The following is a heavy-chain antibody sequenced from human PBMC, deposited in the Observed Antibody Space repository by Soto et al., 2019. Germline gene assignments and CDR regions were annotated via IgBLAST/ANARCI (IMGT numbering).Heavy chain of an antibody. CDR2: IYYSGST. Sequence: PSETLSLTCPVSGGSISRYYWSWIRQPPGKGLEWIGYIYYSGSTNYNPSLKSRVTISVDTSTSTAYMDLGSLTSDDTAVYYCAMVDNYVTPTPQDVWGQGTTVTVSS. CDR3: AMVDNYVTPTPQDV. V-gene: IGHV4-59*03. J-gene: IGHJ6*02. CDR1: GGSISRYY. D-gene: IGHD3-16*01.